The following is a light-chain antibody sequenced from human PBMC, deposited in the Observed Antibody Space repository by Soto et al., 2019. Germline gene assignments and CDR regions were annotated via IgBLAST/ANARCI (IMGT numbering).Light chain of an antibody. V-gene: IGKV3-11*01. CDR1: QSASTY. J-gene: IGKJ5*01. CDR2: DAS. Sequence: DIVLTQSPATLSLSPGERATLSCRASQSASTYLAWYQQKPGQAPRLLIYDASNRATGIPARFSGSGSGTDFTLTISSLEPEDFAVYHCQQRSSWPSFGQGTRLE. CDR3: QQRSSWPS.